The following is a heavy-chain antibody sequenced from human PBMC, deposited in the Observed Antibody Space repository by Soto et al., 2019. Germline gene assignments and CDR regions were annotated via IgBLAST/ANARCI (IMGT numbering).Heavy chain of an antibody. CDR3: ARAVMTTVTTLDY. Sequence: GGSLRLSCAASGFTFSSYAMHWVRQAPGKGLEWVAVISYDGSNKYYADSVKGRFTISRDNSKNTLYLQMNSLRAEDTAVYYCARAVMTTVTTLDYWGQGTLVTVSS. J-gene: IGHJ4*02. CDR2: ISYDGSNK. CDR1: GFTFSSYA. D-gene: IGHD4-17*01. V-gene: IGHV3-30-3*01.